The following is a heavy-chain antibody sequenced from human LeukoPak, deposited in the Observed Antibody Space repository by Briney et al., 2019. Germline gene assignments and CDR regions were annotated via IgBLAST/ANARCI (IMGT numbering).Heavy chain of an antibody. V-gene: IGHV4-4*07. D-gene: IGHD2-2*02. J-gene: IGHJ6*03. CDR2: IYTSGST. CDR1: GGSISSYY. CDR3: AREPTILCGSSTSCYTYYYYMDV. Sequence: SETLSLTCTVSGGSISSYYWSWIRQSAGKGLEWIGRIYTSGSTNYNPSLKSRVTMSVDTSKNQFSLKLSSVTAADTAVYYCAREPTILCGSSTSCYTYYYYMDVWGKGTTVTVSS.